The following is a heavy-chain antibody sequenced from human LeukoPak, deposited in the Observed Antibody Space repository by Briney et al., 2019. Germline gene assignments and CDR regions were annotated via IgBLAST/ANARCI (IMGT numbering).Heavy chain of an antibody. V-gene: IGHV1-46*01. J-gene: IGHJ5*02. CDR3: ARVIITEAWFDP. Sequence: ASVTVSCKASGYTFTSYYMHWVRQAPGQGLEWMGIINPSGGSTSYAQKFQGRVTMTRDMSTSTVYMELSSLRSEDTAVYYCARVIITEAWFDPWGQGTLVTVSS. CDR1: GYTFTSYY. CDR2: INPSGGST. D-gene: IGHD3-22*01.